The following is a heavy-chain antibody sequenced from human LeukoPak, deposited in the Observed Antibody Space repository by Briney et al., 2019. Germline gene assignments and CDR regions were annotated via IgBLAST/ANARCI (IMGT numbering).Heavy chain of an antibody. J-gene: IGHJ4*02. CDR3: ARGIGGGSGYYSNSDD. CDR2: IFGGGST. CDR1: GLTISGIY. Sequence: GRSLRLSCATSGLTISGIYVSWVRQAPGKGPEWVSVIFGGGSTYYTDSVKGRFSISRDDSWNTVYLQMNSLRAEDTAVYYCARGIGGGSGYYSNSDDWGQGTLVTVSS. D-gene: IGHD3-22*01. V-gene: IGHV3-53*01.